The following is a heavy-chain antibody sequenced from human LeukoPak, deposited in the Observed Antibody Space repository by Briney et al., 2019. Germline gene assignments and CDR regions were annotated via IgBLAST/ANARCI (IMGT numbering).Heavy chain of an antibody. CDR2: IWYDGSNK. CDR3: AKSLGSYYDSSGPDY. J-gene: IGHJ4*02. Sequence: PGRSLRLSCAASGFPFSSYGMHWVRQAPGKGLERVVVIWYDGSNKYYADSVKGRFTISRDNSKNTLYLQMNSLRAEDTAVYYCAKSLGSYYDSSGPDYWGQGTLVTVSS. V-gene: IGHV3-33*06. CDR1: GFPFSSYG. D-gene: IGHD3-22*01.